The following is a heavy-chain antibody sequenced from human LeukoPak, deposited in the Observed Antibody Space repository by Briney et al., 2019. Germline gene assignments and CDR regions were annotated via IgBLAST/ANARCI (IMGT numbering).Heavy chain of an antibody. V-gene: IGHV3-11*06. CDR2: TSSSSSYT. D-gene: IGHD3-22*01. Sequence: GGSLRLSCAASGFTFSDYYMSWIRQAPGKGLEWVSYTSSSSSYTNYADSVKGRFTISRDNAKNSLYLQMNSLRAEDTAVYYCARDQKTTYYYDSSGYYRHNWFDPWGQGTLVTVSS. CDR1: GFTFSDYY. CDR3: ARDQKTTYYYDSSGYYRHNWFDP. J-gene: IGHJ5*02.